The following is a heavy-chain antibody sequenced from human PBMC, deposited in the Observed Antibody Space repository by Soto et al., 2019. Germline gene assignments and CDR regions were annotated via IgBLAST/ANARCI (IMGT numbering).Heavy chain of an antibody. CDR1: GGTFSSYA. Sequence: QVQLVHSGAGVKKPASSVKCSCKASGGTFSSYAISWVRQPPGQGLEWMGGIIPILGTANYAQKFQGRVTITADESRSTAYVDRSTLTSEDTAVYYCAGRAATHKYYYYGMDVWGRGTTVAVS. D-gene: IGHD2-15*01. CDR2: IIPILGTA. CDR3: AGRAATHKYYYYGMDV. V-gene: IGHV1-69*01. J-gene: IGHJ6*02.